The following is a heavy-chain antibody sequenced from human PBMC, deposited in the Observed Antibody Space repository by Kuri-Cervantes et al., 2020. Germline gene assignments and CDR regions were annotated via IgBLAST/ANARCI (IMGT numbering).Heavy chain of an antibody. CDR2: ISYDGSNK. D-gene: IGHD3-10*01. V-gene: IGHV3-30*18. CDR1: GFPFSSYG. J-gene: IGHJ4*02. Sequence: GESLKISCAASGFPFSSYGMHWVRQAPGKGLEWVAVISYDGSNKYYADSVKGRFTISRDNSKNTLYLQMNSLRAEDTAVYYCANSRLWFGELFHWGQGTLVTVSS. CDR3: ANSRLWFGELFH.